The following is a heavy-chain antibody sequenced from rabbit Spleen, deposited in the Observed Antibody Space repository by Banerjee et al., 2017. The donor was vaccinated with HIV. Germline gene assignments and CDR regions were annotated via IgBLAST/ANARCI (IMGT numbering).Heavy chain of an antibody. CDR3: ARDLPTVVGWNLSL. CDR2: IDSGSSGFT. Sequence: EQLEESGGGLVKPEGSLTLTCKASGVSLNDKDVMCWVRQAPGKGLEWIACIDSGSSGFTYYANWAKGRSTFSKTSSTTVTLQMTSLTAADTATYFCARDLPTVVGWNLSLWGPGTLVTVS. V-gene: IGHV1S45*01. J-gene: IGHJ4*01. D-gene: IGHD1-1*01. CDR1: GVSLNDKDV.